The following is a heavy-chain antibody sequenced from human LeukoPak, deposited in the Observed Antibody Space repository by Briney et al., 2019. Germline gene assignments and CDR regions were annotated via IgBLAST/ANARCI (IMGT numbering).Heavy chain of an antibody. J-gene: IGHJ4*02. CDR3: AKAAYYDFWSGYQNCDY. CDR1: GFTFSSYA. D-gene: IGHD3-3*01. V-gene: IGHV3-23*01. CDR2: ISGSGGST. Sequence: GGSLRLSCAASGFTFSSYAMSWVRQAPGKGLEWVSGISGSGGSTYYADSVKGRFTISRDNSKKTLYLQMNSLRAEDTAVYYCAKAAYYDFWSGYQNCDYWGQGTLVTVSS.